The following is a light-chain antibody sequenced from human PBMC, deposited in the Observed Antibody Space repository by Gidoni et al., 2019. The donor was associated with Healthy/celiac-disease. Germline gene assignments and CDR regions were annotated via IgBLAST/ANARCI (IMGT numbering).Light chain of an antibody. CDR1: QSINSY. Sequence: DIQKTPSPSSLSASVGDRVTITCRASQSINSYLNWYQQKPGKAPKLLIYSASSLQSGVPSRFSGSGSGTDFTLTISSLQPEDFATYYCQQCYSTPRTFGQGTKVEIK. V-gene: IGKV1-39*01. CDR3: QQCYSTPRT. J-gene: IGKJ1*01. CDR2: SAS.